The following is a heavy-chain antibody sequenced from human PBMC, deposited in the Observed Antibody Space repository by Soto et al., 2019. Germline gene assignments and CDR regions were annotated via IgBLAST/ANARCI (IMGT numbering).Heavy chain of an antibody. D-gene: IGHD3-10*01. V-gene: IGHV4-31*03. CDR3: ARDAPLWFGELSH. CDR1: GGSIRSPNYY. Sequence: QVQLQESGPGLVKPSQTLSLTCTVIGGSIRSPNYYWSWIRQHPGKGLEWIGNIYYNGSTNYTSSLKSRAVISLDTSKNQFSLKLNSVTAADTAVYYCARDAPLWFGELSHWGQGTLVTVSS. J-gene: IGHJ4*02. CDR2: IYYNGST.